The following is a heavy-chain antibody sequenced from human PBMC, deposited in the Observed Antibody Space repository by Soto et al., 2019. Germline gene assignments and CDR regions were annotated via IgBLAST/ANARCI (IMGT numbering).Heavy chain of an antibody. CDR3: AKLWGTSTYDSSGYPIDY. CDR1: GFTFSSYG. CDR2: ISYDGSNK. J-gene: IGHJ4*02. Sequence: QVQLVESGGGVVQPGRSLRLSCAASGFTFSSYGMHWVRQAPGKRLEWVAVISYDGSNKYYADSVKGRFTISRDNSKNTLYLQMNSLRAEDTAVYYCAKLWGTSTYDSSGYPIDYWGQGTLVTVSS. V-gene: IGHV3-30*18. D-gene: IGHD3-22*01.